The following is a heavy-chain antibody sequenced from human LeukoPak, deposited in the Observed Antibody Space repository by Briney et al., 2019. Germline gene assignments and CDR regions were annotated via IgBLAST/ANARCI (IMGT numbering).Heavy chain of an antibody. CDR3: ARATDISSWYLAY. V-gene: IGHV1-2*02. J-gene: IGHJ4*02. CDR2: LSPNSGDT. D-gene: IGHD6-13*01. Sequence: GASVKVSCKASGYTFTGYYMHWVRQAPGQELGWMGWLSPNSGDTKFAQKFQGRVTMTRDTSISTAYMELSRLRSDDTAVYYCARATDISSWYLAYWGQGTLVTVSS. CDR1: GYTFTGYY.